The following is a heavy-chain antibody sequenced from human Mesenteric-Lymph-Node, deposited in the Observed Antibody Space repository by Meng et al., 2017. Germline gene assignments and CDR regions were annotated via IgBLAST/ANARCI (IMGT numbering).Heavy chain of an antibody. V-gene: IGHV4-59*01. Sequence: SETLSPTCTVSGGSISSYFWTWSRQPPGKGLEWIADIYASGSTKDNPALKSRVTISVDTSKNHFSLKVTSVTAADTAVYYCARKSGVFDGYNFRGGFDYWGQGTLVTVSS. J-gene: IGHJ4*02. CDR2: IYASGST. CDR3: ARKSGVFDGYNFRGGFDY. CDR1: GGSISSYF. D-gene: IGHD5-24*01.